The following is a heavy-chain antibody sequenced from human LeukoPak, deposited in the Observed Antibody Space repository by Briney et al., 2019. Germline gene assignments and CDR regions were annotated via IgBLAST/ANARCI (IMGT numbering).Heavy chain of an antibody. CDR2: ISTYNGDT. D-gene: IGHD6-25*01. CDR1: GYTFIAYG. J-gene: IGHJ5*02. V-gene: IGHV1-18*01. Sequence: ASVKVSCKAFGYTFIAYGINWVRQAPGQGLEWMGWISTYNGDTYYAQNLQDRVTMTTDTSTRTAYMELRSLTLDDTAVYYCARDHVRRWFDPWGQGTLVTVSS. CDR3: ARDHVRRWFDP.